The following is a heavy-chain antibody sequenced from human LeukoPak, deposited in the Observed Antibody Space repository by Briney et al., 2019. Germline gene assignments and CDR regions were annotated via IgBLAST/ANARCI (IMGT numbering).Heavy chain of an antibody. CDR2: MNPNSGNT. D-gene: IGHD2-15*01. CDR3: ARAAEYCSGGSCYSRHYYYYGMDV. V-gene: IGHV1-8*01. J-gene: IGHJ6*02. CDR1: GYTFTSYD. Sequence: ASVKVSCKASGYTFTSYDINWVRQATGQGLEWMGWMNPNSGNTGYAQKFQGRVTMTRNTSISTAYMELSSLRSEDTAVYYCARAAEYCSGGSCYSRHYYYYGMDVWGQGTTVTVSS.